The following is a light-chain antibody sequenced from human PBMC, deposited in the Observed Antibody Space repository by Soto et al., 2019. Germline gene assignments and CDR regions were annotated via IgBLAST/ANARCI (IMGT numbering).Light chain of an antibody. CDR1: QSISIW. CDR2: KAS. CDR3: QQYENYVT. J-gene: IGKJ2*01. Sequence: DIPMTQSPSTLSASVGDRITITCRASQSISIWLAWYQQKPGKAPKLLINKASSLQSGVPSRFSGSGSGTEFTLTISSLQPDDFATYYCQQYENYVTFGQGTKLEIK. V-gene: IGKV1-5*03.